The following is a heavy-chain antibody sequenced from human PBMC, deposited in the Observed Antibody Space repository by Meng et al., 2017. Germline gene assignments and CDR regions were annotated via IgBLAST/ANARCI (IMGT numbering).Heavy chain of an antibody. CDR2: IYYSGST. CDR3: ARGYSYVEAGGYYFDY. J-gene: IGHJ4*02. Sequence: LQESGPRLGNPSEPLSCTCTVSGGSIISYYWSWIRQPPGKGLEWIGYIYYSGSTNYNPSLKSRVTISVDTSKNQFSLKLSSVTAADTAVYYCARGYSYVEAGGYYFDYWGQGTLVTVSS. D-gene: IGHD5-18*01. V-gene: IGHV4-59*01. CDR1: GGSIISYY.